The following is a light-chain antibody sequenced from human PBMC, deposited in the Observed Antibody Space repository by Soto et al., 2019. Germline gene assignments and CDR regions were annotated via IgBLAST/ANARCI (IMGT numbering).Light chain of an antibody. Sequence: QSVLTQPPSASGTHGRRVTISCSGSSSNIGSNTVNWYQQLPGTAPKLLIHANNQRPSGVPDRFSGSKSGTSASLAISWLQSEEADYYCAAWDDSLNGYVFGTGTKLTVL. V-gene: IGLV1-44*01. CDR1: SSNIGSNT. CDR3: AAWDDSLNGYV. J-gene: IGLJ1*01. CDR2: ANN.